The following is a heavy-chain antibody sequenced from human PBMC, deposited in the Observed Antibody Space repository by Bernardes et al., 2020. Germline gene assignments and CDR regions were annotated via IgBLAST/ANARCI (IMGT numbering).Heavy chain of an antibody. D-gene: IGHD5-12*01. Sequence: SETLSLTCTVSGGSVSSGSYYWSWIRQPPGKGLEWIGYIYYSGSTNYNPSLKSRVTISVDTSKNQFSLKLSSVTAADTAVYYCARVSGYDFSFDYWGQGTLVTVSS. V-gene: IGHV4-61*01. CDR2: IYYSGST. CDR3: ARVSGYDFSFDY. J-gene: IGHJ4*02. CDR1: GGSVSSGSYY.